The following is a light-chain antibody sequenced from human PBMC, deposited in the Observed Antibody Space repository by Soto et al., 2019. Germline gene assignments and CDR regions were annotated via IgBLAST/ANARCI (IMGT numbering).Light chain of an antibody. J-gene: IGLJ1*01. CDR2: EVS. CDR1: SSDIGAYNS. CDR3: SSRETSNPYV. V-gene: IGLV2-14*01. Sequence: QSALTQPASVSGSPGQSITISCTGTSSDIGAYNSVSWYQQHPGKAPKLMIYEVSNRPSGVSNRFSASKSGNTASLTISGLQAEDEADYYCSSRETSNPYVFGTGTKLTVL.